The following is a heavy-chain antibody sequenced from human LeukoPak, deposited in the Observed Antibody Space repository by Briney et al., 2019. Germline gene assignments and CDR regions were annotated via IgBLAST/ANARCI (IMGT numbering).Heavy chain of an antibody. CDR2: INPNNGAT. J-gene: IGHJ6*03. Sequence: ASVKVSCKASGYTFTGYYLHWVRQAPGQRLEWMGWINPNNGATNYAQKFQGRVTMTRDTSISTAYMEVSRLRSYDTAVYYCARGLDDYGNYYYYMDVWGKGTMVTISS. CDR1: GYTFTGYY. CDR3: ARGLDDYGNYYYYMDV. V-gene: IGHV1-2*02. D-gene: IGHD4-17*01.